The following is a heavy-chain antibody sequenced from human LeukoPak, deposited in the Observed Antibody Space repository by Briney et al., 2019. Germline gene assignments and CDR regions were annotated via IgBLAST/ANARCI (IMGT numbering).Heavy chain of an antibody. Sequence: SETLSLTCTVSDGSISSGGYYWSWIRQHPGKGLEWIGYIYYSGSTYYNPSLKSRVTISVDTSKNQFSLKLSSVTAADTAVYYCARAVAYCGGDCHRGGYFDYWGQGTLVTVSS. CDR3: ARAVAYCGGDCHRGGYFDY. D-gene: IGHD2-21*02. CDR2: IYYSGST. V-gene: IGHV4-31*03. J-gene: IGHJ4*02. CDR1: DGSISSGGYY.